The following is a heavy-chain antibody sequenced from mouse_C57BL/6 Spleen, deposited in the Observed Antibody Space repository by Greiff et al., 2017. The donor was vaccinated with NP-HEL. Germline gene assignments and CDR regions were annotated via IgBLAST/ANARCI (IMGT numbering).Heavy chain of an antibody. CDR2: IYPSDSET. J-gene: IGHJ1*03. V-gene: IGHV1-61*01. D-gene: IGHD2-1*01. Sequence: QVQLKQPGAELVRPGSSVKLSCKASGYTFTSYWMDWVKQRPGQGLEWIGNIYPSDSETHYNQKFKDKATLTVDKSSSTAYMQLSSLTSEDSAVYYCARWSYGNEYFDGWGTGTTVTVSS. CDR1: GYTFTSYW. CDR3: ARWSYGNEYFDG.